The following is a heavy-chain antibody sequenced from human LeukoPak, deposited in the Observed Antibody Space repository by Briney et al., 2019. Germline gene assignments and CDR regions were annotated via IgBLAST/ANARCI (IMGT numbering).Heavy chain of an antibody. CDR2: ILFDGSNK. CDR1: GFTFSTYG. V-gene: IGHV3-33*01. D-gene: IGHD1-26*01. Sequence: GSPLRLSCAASGFTFSTYGMHWVRQAPGKGLEWVAHILFDGSNKNYADSLKGRLTTSRDNSKNTLYLQIDSLRAEDSAVYYCARDLSKGGYFDFWGQGTLVTVSS. J-gene: IGHJ4*02. CDR3: ARDLSKGGYFDF.